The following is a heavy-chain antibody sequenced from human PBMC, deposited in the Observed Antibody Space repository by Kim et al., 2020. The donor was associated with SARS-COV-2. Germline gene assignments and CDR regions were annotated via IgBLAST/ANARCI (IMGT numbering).Heavy chain of an antibody. J-gene: IGHJ4*02. V-gene: IGHV3-23*01. D-gene: IGHD2-21*02. CDR1: GFTFSSYA. Sequence: GGSLRLSCAASGFTFSSYAMSWVRQAPGKGLEWVSAISGSGGSTYYADSVKGRFTISRDNSKNTLYLQMNSLRAEDTAVYYCAKFRAYCGGDCYLHGLYYFDYWGQGTLVTVSS. CDR2: ISGSGGST. CDR3: AKFRAYCGGDCYLHGLYYFDY.